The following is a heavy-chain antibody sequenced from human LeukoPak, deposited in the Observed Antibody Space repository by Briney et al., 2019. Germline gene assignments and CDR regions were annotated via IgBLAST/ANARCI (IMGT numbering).Heavy chain of an antibody. V-gene: IGHV3-7*01. J-gene: IGHJ4*02. D-gene: IGHD1-26*01. CDR2: INHNGNVN. CDR3: ASSGSYRFDY. Sequence: PGGSLRLSCAASGFTFSSYWMNWARQAPGKGLEWVASINHNGNVNYYVDSVKGRFTISRDNAKNSLYLQMNSLRDEDTAMYYCASSGSYRFDYWGQGTLVTVSS. CDR1: GFTFSSYW.